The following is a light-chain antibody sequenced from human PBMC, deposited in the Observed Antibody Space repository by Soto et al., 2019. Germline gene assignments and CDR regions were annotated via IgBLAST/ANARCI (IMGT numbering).Light chain of an antibody. CDR2: EVS. CDR3: SSYTSSSTLV. Sequence: QSSRTQPASVSGSPGQSITISCTGTSSDVGGYNYVSWYQQHPGKAPKLMIYEVSNRPSGVSNRFSGSKSGNTASLTISGLQAEDEPDYYCSSYTSSSTLVFGGGTKVTFL. V-gene: IGLV2-14*01. J-gene: IGLJ2*01. CDR1: SSDVGGYNY.